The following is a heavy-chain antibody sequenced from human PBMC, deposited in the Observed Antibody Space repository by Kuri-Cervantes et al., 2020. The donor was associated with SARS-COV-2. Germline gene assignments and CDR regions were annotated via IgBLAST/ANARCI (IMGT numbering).Heavy chain of an antibody. CDR1: GYTLTELS. CDR2: FDPEDGET. CDR3: ARGERGDIVVVPGAPGGDAFDI. Sequence: ASVKVSCKVSGYTLTELSMHWVRQAPGKGLEWMGGFDPEDGETIYAQKFQGRVTMTEDTSTDTAYMDLSRLRSDDTAVYFCARGERGDIVVVPGAPGGDAFDIWGQGTMVTVSS. J-gene: IGHJ3*02. D-gene: IGHD2-2*01. V-gene: IGHV1-24*01.